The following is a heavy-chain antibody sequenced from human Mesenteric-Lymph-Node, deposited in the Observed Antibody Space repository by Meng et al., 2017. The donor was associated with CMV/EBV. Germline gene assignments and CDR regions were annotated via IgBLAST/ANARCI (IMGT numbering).Heavy chain of an antibody. J-gene: IGHJ5*02. CDR3: AKVAVAGTWWFDP. CDR1: GYTFTSYD. CDR2: MNPNNGNT. D-gene: IGHD6-19*01. Sequence: ASVKVSCKTSGYTFTSYDINWVRQATGQGLEWMGWMNPNNGNTRYAQKFQGRVSMTRNTSISTAYMELSSLRSEDTAVYYCAKVAVAGTWWFDPWGQGTLVTVSS. V-gene: IGHV1-8*01.